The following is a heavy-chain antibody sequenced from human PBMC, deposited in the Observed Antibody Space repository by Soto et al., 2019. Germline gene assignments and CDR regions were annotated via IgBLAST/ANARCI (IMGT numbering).Heavy chain of an antibody. J-gene: IGHJ4*02. Sequence: QVTLKESGPTLVKPTQTLTLTCTFSGVSLSTSGMGVGWIRQPPGKALEWLALVYWDDDKRYSPSLKSRLTXXKDTSKNQVXXXXXXXXXXXXAXXXCAHMIEGAFFDHXGXXXXXTVSS. D-gene: IGHD2-21*01. CDR3: AHMIEGAFFDH. CDR1: GVSLSTSGMG. CDR2: VYWDDDK. V-gene: IGHV2-5*02.